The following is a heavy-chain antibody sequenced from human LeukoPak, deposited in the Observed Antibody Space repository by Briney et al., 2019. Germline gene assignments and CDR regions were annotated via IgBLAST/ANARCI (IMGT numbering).Heavy chain of an antibody. Sequence: SETLSLTCTVSGGSISTYYWSWIRQPPGKGLEWNGSIYYSGSTYYNPSLKSRVTISVDTSKNQFSLRLSSVTAADTAVYYCARHGLIAAVGNFDYWGQGTLVTVSS. J-gene: IGHJ4*02. CDR1: GGSISTYY. D-gene: IGHD6-13*01. V-gene: IGHV4-39*01. CDR3: ARHGLIAAVGNFDY. CDR2: IYYSGST.